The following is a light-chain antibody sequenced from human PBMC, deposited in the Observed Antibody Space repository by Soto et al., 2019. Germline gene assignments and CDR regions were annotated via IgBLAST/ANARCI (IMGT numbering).Light chain of an antibody. V-gene: IGKV3-20*01. CDR2: GAS. CDR3: QQYNNWPPIT. J-gene: IGKJ5*01. Sequence: EIVLTQSPGTLSFSPGERSTLSCRSSRSVSSSYLAWYQQKPGQAPRLLIYGASSRATGIPDRFSGSGSGTDFTLTISRLEPEDFAVYYCQQYNNWPPITFGQGTRLEIK. CDR1: RSVSSSY.